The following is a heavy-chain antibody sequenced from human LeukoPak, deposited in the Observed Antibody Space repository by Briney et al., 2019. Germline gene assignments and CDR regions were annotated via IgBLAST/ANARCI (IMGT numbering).Heavy chain of an antibody. V-gene: IGHV1-69*05. CDR1: GGTFSSYA. Sequence: GASVKVSCKASGGTFSSYAISWVRQAPGQGLEWMGGIIPIFGTANYAQKFQGRVTITTDESTSTAYMELSSLRSEDTAVYYCAREGDTRLEYSSSSRGYDFDYWGQGTLVTVSS. CDR2: IIPIFGTA. CDR3: AREGDTRLEYSSSSRGYDFDY. D-gene: IGHD6-6*01. J-gene: IGHJ4*02.